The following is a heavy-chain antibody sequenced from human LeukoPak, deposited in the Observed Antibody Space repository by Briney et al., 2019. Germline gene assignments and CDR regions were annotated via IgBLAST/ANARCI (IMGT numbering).Heavy chain of an antibody. CDR3: ARDLPYDSSGYYYVGWYFDL. J-gene: IGHJ2*01. V-gene: IGHV1-18*01. D-gene: IGHD3-22*01. Sequence: ASVKVSCKASGYTFTSYGISWVRQAPGQGLEWMGWISAYNGNTNYAQKLQGRVTMTEDTSTDTAYMELRSLRSDDTAVYYCARDLPYDSSGYYYVGWYFDLWGRGTLVTVSS. CDR2: ISAYNGNT. CDR1: GYTFTSYG.